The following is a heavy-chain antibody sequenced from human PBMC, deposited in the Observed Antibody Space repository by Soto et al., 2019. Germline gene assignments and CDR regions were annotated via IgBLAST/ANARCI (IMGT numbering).Heavy chain of an antibody. D-gene: IGHD6-13*01. Sequence: EVQLVESGGGLVQPGRSLRLSCAASGFTFDDYAMHWVRQVPGKGLEWVSGINWNSGSIGYGDSVKGRLAISTDNAKNSLHLQMNSLSAEDTAFYYCVKDESINWYSGHFRHWGQGTLVTVSS. CDR2: INWNSGSI. CDR3: VKDESINWYSGHFRH. J-gene: IGHJ1*01. V-gene: IGHV3-9*01. CDR1: GFTFDDYA.